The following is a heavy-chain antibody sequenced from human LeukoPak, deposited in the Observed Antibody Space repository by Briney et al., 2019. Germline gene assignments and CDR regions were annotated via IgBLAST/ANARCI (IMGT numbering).Heavy chain of an antibody. D-gene: IGHD3-9*01. Sequence: GGSLRLSCAASGLIFSSYAMSWVRQAPGKGLEWVSAISGSGGSTYYADSVKGRFTISRDNSKNSLYAQMNSLRAEDTAVYYCAKVWYFDWQLPNNYYHYYGLDVWGQGTTVTVSS. CDR1: GLIFSSYA. CDR3: AKVWYFDWQLPNNYYHYYGLDV. J-gene: IGHJ6*02. V-gene: IGHV3-23*01. CDR2: ISGSGGST.